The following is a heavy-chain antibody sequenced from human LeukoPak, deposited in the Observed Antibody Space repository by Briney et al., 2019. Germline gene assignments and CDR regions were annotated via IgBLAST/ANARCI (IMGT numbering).Heavy chain of an antibody. V-gene: IGHV4-61*01. J-gene: IGHJ3*02. Sequence: SETLSLTCTVSGGSVSSGSYYWSWIRQPPGKGLEWIGYIYYSGSTNYNPSLKSRVTISVDTSKNQFSLKLSSVTAADTAVYYCARDLYDSSGYYSGAFDIWGQGTMVTVSS. CDR3: ARDLYDSSGYYSGAFDI. CDR2: IYYSGST. CDR1: GGSVSSGSYY. D-gene: IGHD3-22*01.